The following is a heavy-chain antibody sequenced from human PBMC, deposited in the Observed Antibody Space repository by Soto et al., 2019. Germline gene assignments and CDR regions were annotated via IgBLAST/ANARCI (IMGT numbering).Heavy chain of an antibody. CDR1: GDSISSYF. CDR2: VYSTEIT. J-gene: IGHJ5*02. Sequence: SETLSLTCTVSGDSISSYFWSWIRQPPGKGLEWIGYVYSTEITNHNPSLKSRVAMSIDTSKNQFSLKVRSVTAADTAVYYCARGSEAWFDPWGQGTLVTVSS. CDR3: ARGSEAWFDP. V-gene: IGHV4-59*01.